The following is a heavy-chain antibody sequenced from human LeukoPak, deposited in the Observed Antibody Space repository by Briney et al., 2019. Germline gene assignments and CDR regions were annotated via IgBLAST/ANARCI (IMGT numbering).Heavy chain of an antibody. CDR1: GDSVSTNTVS. CDR2: TSYRSTWSN. V-gene: IGHV6-1*01. D-gene: IGHD7-27*01. Sequence: SQTLSLTCAISGDSVSTNTVSWSWIRQSPSRGLEWLGKTSYRSTWSNEYALSVKSRIPINSDTSKNQFSLQLNSVTPEDTAMYYCARSRNWGFDYWGQGTLVTVSS. J-gene: IGHJ4*02. CDR3: ARSRNWGFDY.